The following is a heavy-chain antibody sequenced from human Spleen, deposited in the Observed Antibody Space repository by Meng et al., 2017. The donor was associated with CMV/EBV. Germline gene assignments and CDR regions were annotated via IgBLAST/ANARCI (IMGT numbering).Heavy chain of an antibody. CDR2: ISAYNGNT. Sequence: FTCYGISWVRQAPGQGLEWMGWISAYNGNTNYAQKLQGRVTMTTDTSTSTAYMELRSLRSEDTGVYFCAKDSPHHYDSGGYHLGWFDTWGQGTLVTVSS. CDR1: FTCYG. V-gene: IGHV1-18*01. D-gene: IGHD3-22*01. J-gene: IGHJ5*02. CDR3: AKDSPHHYDSGGYHLGWFDT.